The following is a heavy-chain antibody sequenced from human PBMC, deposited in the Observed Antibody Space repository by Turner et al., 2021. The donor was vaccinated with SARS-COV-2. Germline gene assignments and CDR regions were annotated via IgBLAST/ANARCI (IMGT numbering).Heavy chain of an antibody. J-gene: IGHJ6*02. V-gene: IGHV1-46*01. CDR3: ARDRSGLRSVHVMDV. D-gene: IGHD3-10*01. CDR1: GYTFTNNY. CDR2: INPSGGST. Sequence: QVKLVQSGAEVRKPGASVNISCKASGYTFTNNYIHWVRQAPGQGLEWIGMINPSGGSTSYTQRFRERVTMTRETSTATVSMELRSLRPDDTAVFYCARDRSGLRSVHVMDVWGQGTTVSVSS.